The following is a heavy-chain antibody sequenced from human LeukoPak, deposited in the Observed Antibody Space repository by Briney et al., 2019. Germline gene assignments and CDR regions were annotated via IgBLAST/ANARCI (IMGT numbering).Heavy chain of an antibody. CDR1: GYTFTGYY. J-gene: IGHJ5*02. D-gene: IGHD6-19*01. CDR3: ARGGDLTVAGTLRFDP. CDR2: INPNSGGT. V-gene: IGHV1-2*02. Sequence: ASVKVSCKASGYTFTGYYMHWVRQAPGQGLEWMGWINPNSGGTNYAQKFQGRVTMTRDTSISTAYMELSRLTSDDTAVYYCARGGDLTVAGTLRFDPWGQGTLVTVSS.